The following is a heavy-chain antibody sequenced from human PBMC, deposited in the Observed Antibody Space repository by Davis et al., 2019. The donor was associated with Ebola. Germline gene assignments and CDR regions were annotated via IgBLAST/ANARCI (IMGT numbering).Heavy chain of an antibody. Sequence: PGGSLRLSCAASGFTFSSYAMSWVRQAPGKGLEWVSTYGTSADTYYADSVKGRLTISRDISENTLYLQMNNLRDEDTAMYYCVQHGPGDFWYFGLWGRGTLVTVSS. CDR2: GTSADT. V-gene: IGHV3-23*01. D-gene: IGHD4-17*01. CDR3: VQHGPGDFWYFGL. J-gene: IGHJ2*01. CDR1: GFTFSSYA.